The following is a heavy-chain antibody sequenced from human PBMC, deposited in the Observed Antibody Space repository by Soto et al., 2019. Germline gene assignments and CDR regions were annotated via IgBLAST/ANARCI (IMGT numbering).Heavy chain of an antibody. CDR1: GFTFDDYT. Sequence: GGSLRLSCAASGFTFDDYTMHWVRQAPGKGLEWVSLISWDGGSTYYADSVKGRFTISRDNSKNSLYLQMNSLRTEDTALYYCAKSFPAFGVLSEYYYGSGSYEFDYWGQGTLVTVSS. V-gene: IGHV3-43*01. J-gene: IGHJ4*02. CDR2: ISWDGGST. CDR3: AKSFPAFGVLSEYYYGSGSYEFDY. D-gene: IGHD3-10*01.